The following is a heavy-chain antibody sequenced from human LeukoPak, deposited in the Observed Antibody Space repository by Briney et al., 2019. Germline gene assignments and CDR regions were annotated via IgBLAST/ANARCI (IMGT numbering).Heavy chain of an antibody. CDR3: AREEDWGPLQAVGHYYYYMDV. D-gene: IGHD3/OR15-3a*01. Sequence: GGSLRLSCAASGFTFSSYAMNWVRQAPGKGLEWVSYISSSSSTIYYADSVKGRFTISRDNAKNSLYLQMNSLRAEDTAVYYCAREEDWGPLQAVGHYYYYMDVWGKGTTVTVSS. V-gene: IGHV3-48*01. J-gene: IGHJ6*03. CDR2: ISSSSSTI. CDR1: GFTFSSYA.